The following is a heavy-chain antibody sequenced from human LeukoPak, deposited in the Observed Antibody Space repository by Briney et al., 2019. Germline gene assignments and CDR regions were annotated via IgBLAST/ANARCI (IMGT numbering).Heavy chain of an antibody. D-gene: IGHD5-18*01. CDR1: GGSISSSSYY. CDR2: IYYSGST. V-gene: IGHV4-39*07. J-gene: IGHJ4*02. Sequence: PSETLSLTCTVSGGSISSSSYYWGWIRQPPGKGLEWIGSIYYSGSTYYNPSLKSRVTISVDTSKNQFSLKLSSVTAADTAVYYCAREVGYSYGFDYWGQGTLVTVSS. CDR3: AREVGYSYGFDY.